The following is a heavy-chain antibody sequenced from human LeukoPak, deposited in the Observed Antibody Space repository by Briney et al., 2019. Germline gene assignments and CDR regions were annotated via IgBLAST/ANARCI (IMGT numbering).Heavy chain of an antibody. CDR1: GYNFVNFG. CDR2: ISTSSVNT. V-gene: IGHV1-18*01. J-gene: IGHJ4*02. D-gene: IGHD3-3*01. Sequence: GAAVKVSCKASGYNFVNFGISWVRQAPGQGLEWMGWISTSSVNTNYAQKFQGRLTMTTDTSTSTAYMELSSLRSEDTAVYYCARGHDLWYYDFWSGYYGRFDYWGQGTLVTVSS. CDR3: ARGHDLWYYDFWSGYYGRFDY.